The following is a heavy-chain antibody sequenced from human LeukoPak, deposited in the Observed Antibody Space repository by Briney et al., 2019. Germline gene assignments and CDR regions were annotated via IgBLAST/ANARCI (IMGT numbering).Heavy chain of an antibody. D-gene: IGHD3-22*01. V-gene: IGHV3-23*01. CDR3: AKEHNYDHDAFDI. CDR2: LSGSGGST. Sequence: PGGSLRLSCSGSGFTFRSYGMSWVRQAPGKGLEWVSALSGSGGSTYYADSVKGRFTISRDNSKNTLYLQMNSLTVEDTAVYYCAKEHNYDHDAFDIWGQGTMVTVSS. CDR1: GFTFRSYG. J-gene: IGHJ3*02.